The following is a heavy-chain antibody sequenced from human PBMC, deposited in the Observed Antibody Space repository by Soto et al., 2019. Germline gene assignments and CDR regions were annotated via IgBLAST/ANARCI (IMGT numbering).Heavy chain of an antibody. J-gene: IGHJ6*02. CDR1: GFTFGDYA. D-gene: IGHD2-2*01. CDR2: IRSKSYGGTT. CDR3: TRDIPPSIIVVVPAAILPYYYGMDV. V-gene: IGHV3-49*03. Sequence: GGSLRLSCTASGFTFGDYAMSWFRQAPGKGLEWVGFIRSKSYGGTTEYAASVKGRFTISRDDSKSIAYLQMNSLKTEDTAVYYCTRDIPPSIIVVVPAAILPYYYGMDVWGQGTTVTVSS.